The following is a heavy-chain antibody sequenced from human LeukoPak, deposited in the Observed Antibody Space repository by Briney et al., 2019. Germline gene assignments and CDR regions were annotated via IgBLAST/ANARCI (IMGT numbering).Heavy chain of an antibody. CDR2: INPNSGGT. CDR1: GYTFSTYG. Sequence: ASVKVSCKASGYTFSTYGISWVRQAPGQGLEWMGWINPNSGGTNYAQKFQGRVTMTRDTSISTAYMELSRLRSDDTAVYYCARDVVVTGNYWGQGTLVTVSS. J-gene: IGHJ4*02. CDR3: ARDVVVTGNY. V-gene: IGHV1-2*02. D-gene: IGHD2-21*02.